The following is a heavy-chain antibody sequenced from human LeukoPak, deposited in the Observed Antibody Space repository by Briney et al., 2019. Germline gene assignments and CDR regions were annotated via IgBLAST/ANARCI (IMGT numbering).Heavy chain of an antibody. CDR3: ARVRESSSQIRTCKGGYYFDY. J-gene: IGHJ4*02. V-gene: IGHV4-39*01. D-gene: IGHD6-13*01. Sequence: SETLSLTCTVSDGSISSSSYYWGWIRQPPGKGLEWIGSIYYSGSTYYNPSLKSRITISVDTSKNQFSLKLSSVTAADTAVYYCARVRESSSQIRTCKGGYYFDYWGQGTLVTVSS. CDR1: DGSISSSSYY. CDR2: IYYSGST.